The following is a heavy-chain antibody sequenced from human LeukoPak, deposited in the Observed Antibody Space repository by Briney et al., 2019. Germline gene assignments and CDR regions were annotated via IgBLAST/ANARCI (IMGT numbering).Heavy chain of an antibody. CDR3: AKVGSNYDFWSGYWDY. V-gene: IGHV3-23*01. D-gene: IGHD3-3*01. CDR2: ISGSGGST. Sequence: GGSLRLSCAASGFTFSSYWMHWVRQAPGKGLEWVSAISGSGGSTYYADSVKGRFTISRDNSKNTLYLQMNSLRAEDTAVYYCAKVGSNYDFWSGYWDYWGQGTLVTVSS. CDR1: GFTFSSYW. J-gene: IGHJ4*02.